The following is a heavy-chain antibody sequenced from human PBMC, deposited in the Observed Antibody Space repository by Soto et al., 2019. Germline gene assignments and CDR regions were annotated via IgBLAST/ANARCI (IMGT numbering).Heavy chain of an antibody. Sequence: GGSLRLSCAASGFTFISYSMNWVRQAPGKGLEWVSYISSSSSTIYYADSVKGRFTISRDNAKNSLYLQMNSLRAEDTAVYYCARHPERIAEIGWFDPWGQGTLVTVSS. V-gene: IGHV3-48*01. CDR3: ARHPERIAEIGWFDP. CDR2: ISSSSSTI. J-gene: IGHJ5*02. D-gene: IGHD6-13*01. CDR1: GFTFISYS.